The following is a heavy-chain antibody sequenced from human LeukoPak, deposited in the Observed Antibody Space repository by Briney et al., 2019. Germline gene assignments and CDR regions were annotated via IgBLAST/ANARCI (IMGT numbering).Heavy chain of an antibody. CDR1: GFTVSTNY. CDR2: IYRGGDT. Sequence: GRSLRLSCAASGFTVSTNYMSWVRQAPGNWTEWLSIIYRGGDTYYADSVKGRFTISRAISKNTLYLQMDRLRVEDTAVYYCARDKRYCSSGRCWGVQFGPWGQGTLVTVSS. J-gene: IGHJ5*02. CDR3: ARDKRYCSSGRCWGVQFGP. V-gene: IGHV3-66*01. D-gene: IGHD2-15*01.